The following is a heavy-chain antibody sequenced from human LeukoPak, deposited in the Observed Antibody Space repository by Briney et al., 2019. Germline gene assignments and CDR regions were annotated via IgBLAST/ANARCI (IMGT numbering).Heavy chain of an antibody. CDR1: GFTSSNYE. D-gene: IGHD5-18*01. J-gene: IGHJ4*02. V-gene: IGHV3-48*03. CDR2: ISSSGGTI. Sequence: GGSLRLSCAASGFTSSNYEMNWVRQAPGKGLEWVSYISSSGGTIYYADSVKGRFTISRDNAKNSLYLQMNSLRAEDTAVYYCARVLNGYSYGNVIDYWGQGTLVTVSS. CDR3: ARVLNGYSYGNVIDY.